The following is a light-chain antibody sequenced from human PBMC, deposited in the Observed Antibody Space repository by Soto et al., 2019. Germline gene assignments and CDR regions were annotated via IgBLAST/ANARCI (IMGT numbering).Light chain of an antibody. CDR2: ATS. Sequence: EILMTQSPATLSVSPGDSATLSCRASRSVDTDLAWYQQKPGQAPRLLVFATSARATGVPDRFRGSRSGTDFTITISSLQPEDSATYYCHQYYNRPPWTFGQGTKVDTK. CDR3: HQYYNRPPWT. V-gene: IGKV3-15*01. J-gene: IGKJ1*01. CDR1: RSVDTD.